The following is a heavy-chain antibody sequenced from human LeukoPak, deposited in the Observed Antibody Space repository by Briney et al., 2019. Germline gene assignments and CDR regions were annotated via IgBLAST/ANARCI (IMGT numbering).Heavy chain of an antibody. V-gene: IGHV3-7*01. Sequence: GGSLRLSCAASGFTFRRHWMSWVRQAPGKGLEWVANMRDDGSEEFYVNSVKGRFTISRDNAKNSLYLQMDSLRAEDTAVYYCATWDGSGSQGYWGQGTLVTVSS. CDR3: ATWDGSGSQGY. D-gene: IGHD3-10*01. J-gene: IGHJ4*02. CDR2: MRDDGSEE. CDR1: GFTFRRHW.